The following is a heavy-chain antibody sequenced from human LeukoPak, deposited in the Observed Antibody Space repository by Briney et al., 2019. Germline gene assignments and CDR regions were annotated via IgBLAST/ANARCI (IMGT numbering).Heavy chain of an antibody. J-gene: IGHJ6*03. CDR2: IYYSGST. CDR1: GVSISSYY. Sequence: PSETLSLTCTVSGVSISSYYWSWLRQPPGKGLEWLGYIYYSGSTNNNPSLKSRVTISIDTSKKQFSLKLSSVTAADTAVYYCARGYSYYYYYMDVWGNGTTVTVSS. CDR3: ARGYSYYYYYMDV. V-gene: IGHV4-59*01. D-gene: IGHD3-22*01.